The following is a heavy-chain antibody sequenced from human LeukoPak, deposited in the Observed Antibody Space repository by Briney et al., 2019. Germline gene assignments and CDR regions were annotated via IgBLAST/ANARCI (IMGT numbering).Heavy chain of an antibody. CDR2: IYSGGST. V-gene: IGHV3-66*01. CDR1: EFSVGSNY. Sequence: GGSLRLSCAASEFSVGSNYMTWVRQAPGKGLEWVSLIYSGGSTYYADSVKGRFTISRDNSKNTLYLQMNSLRAEDTAVYYCARSNGPIITRPGAPINYFYYYMDVWDQGTTVIVSS. D-gene: IGHD6-6*01. CDR3: ARSNGPIITRPGAPINYFYYYMDV. J-gene: IGHJ6*03.